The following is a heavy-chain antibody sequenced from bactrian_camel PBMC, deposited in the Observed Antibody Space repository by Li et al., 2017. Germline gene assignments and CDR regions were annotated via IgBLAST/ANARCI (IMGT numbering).Heavy chain of an antibody. CDR1: ESSFDTYC. CDR2: IRPGATTT. V-gene: IGHV3S1*01. J-gene: IGHJ7*01. D-gene: IGHD3*01. Sequence: HVQLVESGGGSVQTGGSLRLSCVASESSFDTYCLAWFRQFPGRKREGVASIRPGATTTAFASSVRGRFSISLDTAKNTVFLQMNSLKPEDTAMYYCAADHPRRGAFCTGGYMDYGMDYWGKGTQVTVS.